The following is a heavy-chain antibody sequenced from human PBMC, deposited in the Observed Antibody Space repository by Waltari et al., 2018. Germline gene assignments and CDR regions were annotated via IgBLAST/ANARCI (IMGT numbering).Heavy chain of an antibody. CDR1: GGSIRSGDYY. CDR2: IYYSGST. CDR3: ARTTVTLDFDY. D-gene: IGHD4-17*01. J-gene: IGHJ4*02. Sequence: QVQLQESGPGLVKPSQTLSLTCTVSGGSIRSGDYYWSWIRQPPGKGLEWIGYIYYSGSTYYNPSLKSRVTISVDTSKNQFSLKLSSVTAADTAVYYCARTTVTLDFDYWGQGTLVTVSS. V-gene: IGHV4-30-4*08.